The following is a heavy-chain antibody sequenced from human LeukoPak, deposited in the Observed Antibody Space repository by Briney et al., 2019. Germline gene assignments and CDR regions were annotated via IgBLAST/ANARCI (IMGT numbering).Heavy chain of an antibody. V-gene: IGHV1-69*13. CDR1: GGTFSSYA. Sequence: GASVKVSCKASGGTFSSYAISWVRQAPGQGLEWMGGIIPIFGTANYAQKFQGRVAITADESTSTAYMELSSLRSEDTAVYYCARATWTILNWFDPWGQGTLVTVSS. CDR3: ARATWTILNWFDP. D-gene: IGHD3/OR15-3a*01. J-gene: IGHJ5*02. CDR2: IIPIFGTA.